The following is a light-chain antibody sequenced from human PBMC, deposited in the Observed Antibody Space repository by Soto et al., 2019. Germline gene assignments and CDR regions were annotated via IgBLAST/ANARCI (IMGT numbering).Light chain of an antibody. Sequence: DFQMTQSPSTLSASVGDRVTITCRASQSISNWLAWYQQQSGKAPKLLIYKASNLESGVPSRFSGSGSGTEFTLTISSLQPDDFATYYCQQYYGPWTFGQGTKVENK. J-gene: IGKJ1*01. CDR3: QQYYGPWT. V-gene: IGKV1-5*03. CDR1: QSISNW. CDR2: KAS.